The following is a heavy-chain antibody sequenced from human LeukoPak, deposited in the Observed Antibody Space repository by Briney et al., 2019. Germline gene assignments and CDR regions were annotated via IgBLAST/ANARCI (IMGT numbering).Heavy chain of an antibody. CDR3: AREAFYDWNDVWFDP. CDR1: GYTFTGYY. D-gene: IGHD1-20*01. Sequence: ASVKVSCKASGYTFTGYYMHWVRQAPGQGLEWMGWINPNSGGTNYAQKFQGRVTVTRDTSISTAYMELSRLRSDDTAVYYCAREAFYDWNDVWFDPWGQGTLVTVSS. CDR2: INPNSGGT. V-gene: IGHV1-2*02. J-gene: IGHJ5*02.